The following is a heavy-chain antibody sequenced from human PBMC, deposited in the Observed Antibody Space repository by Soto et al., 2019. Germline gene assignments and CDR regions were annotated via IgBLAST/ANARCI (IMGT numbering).Heavy chain of an antibody. V-gene: IGHV4-39*01. D-gene: IGHD3-3*02. J-gene: IGHJ5*02. CDR1: GDSLISSDFY. CDR2: IFYLGSS. Sequence: PETLSLTCTVSGDSLISSDFYWGGVRQPPGKGLEWIGSIFYLGSSYYNPSLKSRVTMSVDTSKNQFSLRLRSVTAADTALYFCARHSLALRKNNWFDPWGQGIMVTVSS. CDR3: ARHSLALRKNNWFDP.